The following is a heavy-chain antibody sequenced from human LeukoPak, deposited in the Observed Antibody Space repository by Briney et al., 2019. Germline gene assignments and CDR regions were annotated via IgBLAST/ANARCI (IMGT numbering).Heavy chain of an antibody. CDR3: ARDRNYYDSSGYYFAN. CDR1: GGSVSSGSSF. Sequence: TPETLSLTCTVSGGSVSSGSSFWSWIRQPPGKGLEWIGYIYHSGNTNYNPSLKSRVTISVDTSKSQLSLKLNSVTAADTAVYYCARDRNYYDSSGYYFANWGQGTLVTVSS. D-gene: IGHD3-22*01. V-gene: IGHV4-61*01. CDR2: IYHSGNT. J-gene: IGHJ4*02.